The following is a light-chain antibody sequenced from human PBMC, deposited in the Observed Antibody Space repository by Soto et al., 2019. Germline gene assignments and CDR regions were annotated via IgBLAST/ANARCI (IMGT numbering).Light chain of an antibody. V-gene: IGKV3-20*01. CDR1: QSVSSSY. CDR3: QQLTIYPLT. J-gene: IGKJ4*01. Sequence: EIVLTQSPGTLSLSPGERATLSCRASQSVSSSYLAWYQQKPGQAPRLLIYGASSRATGIPDRFSGSGSGTEFTLTISSLQPEDFATYSCQQLTIYPLTFGGGTKVDIK. CDR2: GAS.